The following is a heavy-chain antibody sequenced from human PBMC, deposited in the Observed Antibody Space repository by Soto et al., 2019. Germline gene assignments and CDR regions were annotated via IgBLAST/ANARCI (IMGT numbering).Heavy chain of an antibody. CDR1: GGSFSGYY. V-gene: IGHV4-34*01. CDR3: ARGSAENYYYMDV. Sequence: SETLSLTCAVYGGSFSGYYWSWIRQPPGKGLEWIGEINHSGSTNYNPSLKSRVTISVDTSKNQFSLKLSSVTAADTAVYYCARGSAENYYYMDVWGKGTTVTVSS. CDR2: INHSGST. J-gene: IGHJ6*03.